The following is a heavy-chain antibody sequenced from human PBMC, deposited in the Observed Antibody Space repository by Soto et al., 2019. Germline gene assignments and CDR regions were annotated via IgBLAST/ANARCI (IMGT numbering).Heavy chain of an antibody. CDR1: GGSISSGGYY. Sequence: ASETLSLTCTVSGGSISSGGYYWSWIRQHPGKGLEWIGYIYYSGSTYYNPSLKSRVTISVDTSKNQFSLKLSSVTAADTAVYYCARDYGSNLDYWGQGTLVTVSS. CDR2: IYYSGST. V-gene: IGHV4-31*03. D-gene: IGHD3-16*01. J-gene: IGHJ4*02. CDR3: ARDYGSNLDY.